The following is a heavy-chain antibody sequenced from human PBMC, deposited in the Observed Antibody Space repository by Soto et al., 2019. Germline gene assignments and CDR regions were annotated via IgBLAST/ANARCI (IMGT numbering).Heavy chain of an antibody. CDR1: GYTFSSYG. D-gene: IGHD6-19*01. Sequence: GASVKVSFKASGYTFSSYGISWVRQAPGQGLEWKGRISAYKGKTKNSQKHKGKVTKTTDTSTSTAYMEVRSLRSDDTAVYYCARDLAVGLVDYWGQGTLVTVSS. CDR2: ISAYKGKT. CDR3: ARDLAVGLVDY. J-gene: IGHJ4*02. V-gene: IGHV1-18*01.